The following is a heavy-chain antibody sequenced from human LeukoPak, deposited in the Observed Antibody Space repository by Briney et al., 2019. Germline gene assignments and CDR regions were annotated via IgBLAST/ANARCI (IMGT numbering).Heavy chain of an antibody. V-gene: IGHV1-2*06. Sequence: ASVKVSCKASGYTFTGYYMHWVRQAPGQGLEWMGRINPNSGGTNYAQKFQGRVTITADESTSTAYMELSSLRSEDTAVYYCARDRGYGSGSLPSYYMDVWGKGTTVTISS. CDR1: GYTFTGYY. J-gene: IGHJ6*03. D-gene: IGHD3-10*01. CDR2: INPNSGGT. CDR3: ARDRGYGSGSLPSYYMDV.